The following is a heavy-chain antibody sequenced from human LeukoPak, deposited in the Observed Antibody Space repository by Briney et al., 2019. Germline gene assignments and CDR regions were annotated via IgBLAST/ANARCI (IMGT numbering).Heavy chain of an antibody. CDR2: IWYDGSNK. CDR1: GFTFSSYG. V-gene: IGHV3-33*01. CDR3: ARGYGYSSGCPDY. Sequence: GGSLRLSCAASGFTFSSYGIHWVRQAPGKGLEWVAVIWYDGSNKYYADSVKGRFTISRDNSKNTLYLQMNSLRAEDTAVYYCARGYGYSSGCPDYWGQGTLVTVPS. J-gene: IGHJ4*02. D-gene: IGHD6-19*01.